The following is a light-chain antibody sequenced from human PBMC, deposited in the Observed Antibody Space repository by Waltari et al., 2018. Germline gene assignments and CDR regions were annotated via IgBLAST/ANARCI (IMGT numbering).Light chain of an antibody. CDR3: CSQSSYNGVI. CDR2: DVN. CDR1: SSDVGGDDS. V-gene: IGLV2-14*03. Sequence: QSALSQPASVSGSPGQSITISCTGSSSDVGGDDSVSWYQDHPGQAPKVIIYDVNTRPSGVSERFSGSKSGNTASLTISGLQAEDEANYYCCSQSSYNGVIFGGGTKLTVL. J-gene: IGLJ2*01.